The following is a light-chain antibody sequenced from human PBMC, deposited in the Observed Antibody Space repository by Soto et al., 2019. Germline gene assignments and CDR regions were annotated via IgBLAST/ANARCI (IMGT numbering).Light chain of an antibody. V-gene: IGLV2-14*01. J-gene: IGLJ1*01. CDR1: SSDVGGYNF. CDR2: EVS. Sequence: QSVLTQPASVSGSPGQSITISCTGTSSDVGGYNFVSWYQQHPGKAPKLMIYEVSNRPSGVSNRFSGSKSGNTASLTISGLXAEDEADYYCSSYTSSTPLGYVFGTGTKVTVL. CDR3: SSYTSSTPLGYV.